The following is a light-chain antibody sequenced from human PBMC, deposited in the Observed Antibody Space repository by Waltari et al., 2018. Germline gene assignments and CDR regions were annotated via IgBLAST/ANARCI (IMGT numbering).Light chain of an antibody. Sequence: EIVLTQSPATLSLSPGERATLSCRASQSVSSSYLAWYQQKPGLAPRLLIYDASSRATGIPDRFSGSGSGTDFTLTISRLEPEDFAVYYCQQYGSSPSITFGQGTRLGIK. CDR3: QQYGSSPSIT. V-gene: IGKV3D-20*01. CDR2: DAS. J-gene: IGKJ5*01. CDR1: QSVSSSY.